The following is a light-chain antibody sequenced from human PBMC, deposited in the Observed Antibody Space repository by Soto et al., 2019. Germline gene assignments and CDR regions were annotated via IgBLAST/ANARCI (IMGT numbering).Light chain of an antibody. CDR3: QQRGKWPRT. CDR1: QSVSSY. CDR2: YAS. V-gene: IGKV3-11*01. J-gene: IGKJ2*01. Sequence: EIVLTQSPATLSLSPWERATLSCRASQSVSSYLAWYQQKPGQAPRLLIYYASNRATDIPARFSGSGSGTDFTLTISSLESEDFAVYYCQQRGKWPRTFGQGTKLEIK.